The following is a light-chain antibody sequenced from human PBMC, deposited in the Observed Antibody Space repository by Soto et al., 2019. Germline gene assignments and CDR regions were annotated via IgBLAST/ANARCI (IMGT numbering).Light chain of an antibody. V-gene: IGKV1-5*01. CDR3: QQYNSYSPEWT. J-gene: IGKJ1*01. CDR1: QTISSW. Sequence: DIQMTQSPSSLSASLGDRVTITCRASQTISSWFAWYQQKPGKAPKLLIYDASSLQSGVPSRFSGSGSGTEFTLTISSLQPDDFANYYCQQYNSYSPEWTFGQGTKVDIK. CDR2: DAS.